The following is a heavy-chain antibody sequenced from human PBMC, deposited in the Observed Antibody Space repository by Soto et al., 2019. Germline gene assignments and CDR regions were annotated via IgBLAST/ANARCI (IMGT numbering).Heavy chain of an antibody. CDR1: GASISNTEW. Sequence: SETLSLTCTVSGASISNTEWWHWVRQPPGKGLEWIGEVHHSGNTNYNPSLKSRVTMSVDKSKNQFSLMLRSVTAADTAVYYCAKWHPLNPWGQGTMVTVYS. J-gene: IGHJ5*02. V-gene: IGHV4-4*02. CDR2: VHHSGNT. D-gene: IGHD2-8*01. CDR3: AKWHPLNP.